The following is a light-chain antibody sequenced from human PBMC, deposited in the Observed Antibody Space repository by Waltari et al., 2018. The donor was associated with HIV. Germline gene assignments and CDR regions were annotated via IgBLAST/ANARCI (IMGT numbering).Light chain of an antibody. V-gene: IGLV3-25*03. CDR2: KDN. Sequence: YELTQPPSVSVSPGQTARITCSGDALPDQFAHWYQQRPGQAPILLIFKDNKRPAGIPERFSGSSSGTTVTLTISGVQAEDEADYYCQSADSSGALGVFGGGTKLTFL. CDR3: QSADSSGALGV. J-gene: IGLJ2*01. CDR1: ALPDQF.